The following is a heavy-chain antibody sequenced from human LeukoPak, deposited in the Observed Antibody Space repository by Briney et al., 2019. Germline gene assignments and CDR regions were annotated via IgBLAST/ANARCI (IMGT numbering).Heavy chain of an antibody. J-gene: IGHJ3*01. CDR3: ARTYSNFGAFHF. CDR2: IHSTGYT. CDR1: GDSISTDY. V-gene: IGHV4-59*01. Sequence: PSETLSLTCTVSGDSISTDYWTWIRQPPGKPLEWIGFIHSTGYTNYNPSLNSRVSMSLDTSKDQFSLILTSVTAADTALYYCARTYSNFGAFHFWGQGTMVTVSS. D-gene: IGHD4-11*01.